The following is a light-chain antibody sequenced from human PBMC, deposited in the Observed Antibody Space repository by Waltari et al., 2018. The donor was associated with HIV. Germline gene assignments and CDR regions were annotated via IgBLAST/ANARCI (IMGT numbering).Light chain of an antibody. CDR1: NSNTGSNT. V-gene: IGLV1-44*01. Sequence: QSVLTQPPSASGTPGQRVTISCSGGNSNTGSNTVNWYRQLPGTPPKLLIYSDKRRPSGVPDRISGSKSGTSASLAISGLQSEDEADYYCATWDDSLGTYVFGTATKVTVL. J-gene: IGLJ1*01. CDR2: SDK. CDR3: ATWDDSLGTYV.